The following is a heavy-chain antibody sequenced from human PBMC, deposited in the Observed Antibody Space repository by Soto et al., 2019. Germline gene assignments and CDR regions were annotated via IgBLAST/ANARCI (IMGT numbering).Heavy chain of an antibody. J-gene: IGHJ6*02. D-gene: IGHD3-22*01. CDR1: VYTFTSYD. V-gene: IGHV1-8*01. CDR3: ASRSSYYYDSSGYYYYYYGMDV. CDR2: MNPNSGNT. Sequence: XSVKVSCKASVYTFTSYDINWVRQATGQGLEWMGWMNPNSGNTGYAQKFQGRVTMTRNTSISTAYMELSSLRSEDTAVYYCASRSSYYYDSSGYYYYYYGMDVWGQGTTVTVSS.